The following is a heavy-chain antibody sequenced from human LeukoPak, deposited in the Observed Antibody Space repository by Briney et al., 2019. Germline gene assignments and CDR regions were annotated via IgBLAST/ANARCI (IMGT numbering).Heavy chain of an antibody. D-gene: IGHD3-10*01. CDR2: ISSSSSSYL. J-gene: IGHJ3*02. Sequence: GGSLRLSCAASGFTFMSYSMNWVRQAPGKGLEWVSSISSSSSSYLYYADSVKGRFTISRDNAKNSLYLQMNSLRAEDTAVYYCARASITRVAFDIWGQGTMVTVSS. V-gene: IGHV3-21*01. CDR3: ARASITRVAFDI. CDR1: GFTFMSYS.